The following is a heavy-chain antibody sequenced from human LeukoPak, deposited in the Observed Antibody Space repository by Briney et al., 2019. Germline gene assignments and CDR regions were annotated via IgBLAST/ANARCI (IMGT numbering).Heavy chain of an antibody. CDR1: GFTFSSYG. D-gene: IGHD3-3*01. CDR2: IRYDGSNK. V-gene: IGHV3-30*02. Sequence: GGSLRLSCAASGFTFSSYGMHWVRQAPGKGLEWVAFIRYDGSNKYYADSVKGRFTISRDTSKNTLYLQMNSLRAEDTAVYYCAKASYDFWSGFPDSWGQGTLVTVSS. J-gene: IGHJ4*02. CDR3: AKASYDFWSGFPDS.